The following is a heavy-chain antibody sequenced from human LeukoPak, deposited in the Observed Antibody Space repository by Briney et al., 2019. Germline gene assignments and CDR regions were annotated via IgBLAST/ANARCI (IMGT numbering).Heavy chain of an antibody. D-gene: IGHD5-12*01. J-gene: IGHJ4*02. CDR2: LSYDGVTE. V-gene: IGHV3-30-3*01. Sequence: GRSLRLSCAASGFTFNTYALHWVRQAPGKGLEWVAVLSYDGVTEFYGDSVKGRFTISRDNSKNTVYLQMSSLRAEDTAVYFCARAEHNWIYYIDYWGQGTLVTVSS. CDR1: GFTFNTYA. CDR3: ARAEHNWIYYIDY.